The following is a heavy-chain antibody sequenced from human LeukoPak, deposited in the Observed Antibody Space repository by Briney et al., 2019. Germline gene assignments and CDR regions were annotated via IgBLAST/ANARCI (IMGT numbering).Heavy chain of an antibody. Sequence: PVKVSCKASGGTFSSYAISWVRQAPGQGLEWMGGIIPIFGTANYAQKFQGRVTITADESTSTAYMELSSLRSEDTAVYYCARDKSSSWSRLYNWFDPWGREPWSPSPQ. CDR3: ARDKSSSWSRLYNWFDP. D-gene: IGHD6-13*01. J-gene: IGHJ5*02. V-gene: IGHV1-69*13. CDR1: GGTFSSYA. CDR2: IIPIFGTA.